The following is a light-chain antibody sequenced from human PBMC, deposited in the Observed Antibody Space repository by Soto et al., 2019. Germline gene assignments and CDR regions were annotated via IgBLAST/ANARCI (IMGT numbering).Light chain of an antibody. CDR2: LAS. Sequence: EIVMTQSPATLSVSPGERATLSCRASQSVGRNLAGYQQKPGQAPRLLIYLASTRASGIPARFSGSGSGTEVTLSISSLQSTDFARYFCEQYNKWPPGFGQGTKVEIK. V-gene: IGKV3-15*01. J-gene: IGKJ1*01. CDR3: EQYNKWPPG. CDR1: QSVGRN.